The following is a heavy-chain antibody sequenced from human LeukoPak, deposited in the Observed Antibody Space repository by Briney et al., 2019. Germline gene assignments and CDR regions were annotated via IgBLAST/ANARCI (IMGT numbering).Heavy chain of an antibody. CDR3: ARVPLWYSSSPGAFDY. V-gene: IGHV4-4*07. J-gene: IGHJ4*02. D-gene: IGHD6-13*01. CDR2: IYTSGST. CDR1: GDSISSYY. Sequence: SETLSLTCTVSGDSISSYYWSWIRQPAGKGLEWIGRIYTSGSTNYNPSLKSRVTMSVDTSKNQFSLKLSSVTAADTAVYYCARVPLWYSSSPGAFDYWGQGTLVTVSS.